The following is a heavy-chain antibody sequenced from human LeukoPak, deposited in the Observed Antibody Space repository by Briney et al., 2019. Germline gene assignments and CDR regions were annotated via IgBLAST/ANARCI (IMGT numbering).Heavy chain of an antibody. CDR2: ISGSGVNI. CDR1: GFTFSSYG. Sequence: GGTLRLSCAASGFTFSSYGMSWVRQAPGKGLERVSGISGSGVNIDYADSVKGRLTISRDNSKNTLYLQISSLRAEDTAVYYCAKEGDYGDYLNFDHWGQGTLVTVSS. V-gene: IGHV3-23*01. J-gene: IGHJ4*02. CDR3: AKEGDYGDYLNFDH. D-gene: IGHD4-17*01.